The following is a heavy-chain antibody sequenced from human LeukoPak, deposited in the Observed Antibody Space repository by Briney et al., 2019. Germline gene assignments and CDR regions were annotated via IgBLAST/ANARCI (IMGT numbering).Heavy chain of an antibody. J-gene: IGHJ5*02. CDR2: IIPLFGTA. Sequence: ASVKVSCKASGGTFSSYAITWVRQAPGQGLEWMGGIIPLFGTANYAQKSQGRVTITTDESTSTAYMELSSLRSEDTAVYYCARGSTTVITWNWFDPWGQGTLVTVSS. D-gene: IGHD4-11*01. V-gene: IGHV1-69*05. CDR3: ARGSTTVITWNWFDP. CDR1: GGTFSSYA.